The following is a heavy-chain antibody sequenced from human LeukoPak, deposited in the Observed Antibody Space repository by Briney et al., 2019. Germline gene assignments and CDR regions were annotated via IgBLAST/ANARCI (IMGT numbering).Heavy chain of an antibody. Sequence: SETLSLTCTVSGGSVGSAGYYWSWIRQPPGGGLEWIGYIYYISNTNYNPSLKSRVTMSVNPSKSQFSLKLNSVTAADTAMYYCARTQSQSGSYRYYFGYWGQGTLVTVSS. D-gene: IGHD1-26*01. CDR1: GGSVGSAGYY. CDR2: IYYISNT. CDR3: ARTQSQSGSYRYYFGY. V-gene: IGHV4-61*08. J-gene: IGHJ4*02.